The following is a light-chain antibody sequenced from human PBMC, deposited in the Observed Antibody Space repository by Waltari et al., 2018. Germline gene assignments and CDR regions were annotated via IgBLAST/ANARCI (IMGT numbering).Light chain of an antibody. Sequence: QSALTQPASVSGSPGPSFTIPCTVTSSHVGGYNYVPWYQQHPARAPKLMIYDVTNRPSGVSNRFSGSKSGNTASLTISGLQAEDEADYYGSSYTSSSTVVFGGGTKLTVL. CDR2: DVT. V-gene: IGLV2-14*03. J-gene: IGLJ2*01. CDR1: SSHVGGYNY. CDR3: SSYTSSSTVV.